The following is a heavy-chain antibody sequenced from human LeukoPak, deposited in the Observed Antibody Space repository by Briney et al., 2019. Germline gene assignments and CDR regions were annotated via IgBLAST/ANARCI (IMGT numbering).Heavy chain of an antibody. CDR3: ARDPRWLTPDCTSTSCYENYFDP. CDR1: GYSISSGYQ. Sequence: PSETLSLTCAVSGYSISSGYQWAWIRQSPGKGLEWIGSIYHSGSAHYIPSLKSRVTILVETSKNQFSLKLYSVTAADTAVYYCARDPRWLTPDCTSTSCYENYFDPWGQGTLVTVSS. D-gene: IGHD2-2*01. J-gene: IGHJ5*02. CDR2: IYHSGSA. V-gene: IGHV4-38-2*02.